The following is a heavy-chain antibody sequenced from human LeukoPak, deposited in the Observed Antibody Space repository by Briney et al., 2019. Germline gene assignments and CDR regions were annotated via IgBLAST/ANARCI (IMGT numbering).Heavy chain of an antibody. J-gene: IGHJ4*02. CDR1: GDSISSDGHS. V-gene: IGHV4-61*08. CDR2: IYHSGAA. CDR3: AGAPQWLAFDF. Sequence: SETLSLTCGVSGDSISSDGHSWSWIRQPPGKGLEWVGYIYHSGAAYHNPSLKSRVTISVATSKNQFSLRLSSVTAADTAVYYCAGAPQWLAFDFWGQGTLVTVSS. D-gene: IGHD6-19*01.